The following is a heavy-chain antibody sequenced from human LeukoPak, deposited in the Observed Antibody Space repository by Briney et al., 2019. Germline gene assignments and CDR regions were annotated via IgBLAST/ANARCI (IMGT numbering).Heavy chain of an antibody. V-gene: IGHV3-23*01. CDR2: IGGSGVST. Sequence: QAGRSLRLSRAASGFTFSAYGMIWARPAPGKGLEWISFIGGSGVSTWYADSAKGRFTFSRDNSKNTLYLQMNSLRAEDTAIYYCAKGITGAPPWRGAFDIWSQGTMVAVSS. J-gene: IGHJ3*02. CDR1: GFTFSAYG. CDR3: AKGITGAPPWRGAFDI. D-gene: IGHD1-20*01.